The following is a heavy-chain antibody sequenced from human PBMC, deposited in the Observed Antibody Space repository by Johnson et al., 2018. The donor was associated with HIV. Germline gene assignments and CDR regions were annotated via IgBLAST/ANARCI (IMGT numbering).Heavy chain of an antibody. J-gene: IGHJ3*02. CDR2: IKQDGSDK. Sequence: MLLVESGGGVVQPGRSLRLSCAASGFTFSSYWMSWVRQAPGKGLEWVANIKQDGSDKYYVDSVKGRFTISRDNAKNSLYLQMNSLRAEDTAVYYCARGRIYGAFAFDIWGQGTMVTVSS. CDR1: GFTFSSYW. V-gene: IGHV3-7*03. D-gene: IGHD3-10*01. CDR3: ARGRIYGAFAFDI.